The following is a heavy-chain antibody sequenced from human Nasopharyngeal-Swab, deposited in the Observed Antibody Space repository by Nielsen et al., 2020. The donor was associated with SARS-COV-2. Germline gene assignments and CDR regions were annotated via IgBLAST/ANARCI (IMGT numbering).Heavy chain of an antibody. J-gene: IGHJ4*02. CDR1: GFTFSSYS. D-gene: IGHD3-22*01. Sequence: EGSLRLSCAASGFTFSSYSMNWVRQAPGKGLEWVSSISSSSSYIYYADSVKGRFTISRDNAKNSLYLQMNSLRAEDTAVYYCATAFGVTMISPCNYWGQGTLVTVSS. CDR2: ISSSSSYI. CDR3: ATAFGVTMISPCNY. V-gene: IGHV3-21*01.